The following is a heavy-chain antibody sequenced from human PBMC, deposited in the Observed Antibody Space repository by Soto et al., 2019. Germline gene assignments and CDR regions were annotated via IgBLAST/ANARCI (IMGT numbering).Heavy chain of an antibody. CDR1: GLPFRSFA. D-gene: IGHD3-9*01. Sequence: QVQLVESGGGVFKLGRPLRLSWAASGLPFRSFALHGSARVQGKGLKWLAVISNVGRNKYYADSVKGRFTISRDNSKNTLYLQMNSLRAEDTAVYYCAKDIGVGITIEHYYGMDVWGQGTTVTVSS. V-gene: IGHV3-30*18. CDR2: ISNVGRNK. J-gene: IGHJ6*02. CDR3: AKDIGVGITIEHYYGMDV.